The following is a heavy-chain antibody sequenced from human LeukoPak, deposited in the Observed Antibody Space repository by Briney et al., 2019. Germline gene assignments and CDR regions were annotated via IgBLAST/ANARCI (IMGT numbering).Heavy chain of an antibody. Sequence: ASVKVSCKASGFTFINYDITWVRQAPGQGLEWMGGINPDKGNTYSAQNLQGRVTVTTETSTTTAYLEVRNLGSDDTAVYYCARGGSSTGPGWFDRWGQGTLVIVSS. D-gene: IGHD6-13*01. J-gene: IGHJ5*02. CDR1: GFTFINYD. CDR3: ARGGSSTGPGWFDR. CDR2: INPDKGNT. V-gene: IGHV1-18*01.